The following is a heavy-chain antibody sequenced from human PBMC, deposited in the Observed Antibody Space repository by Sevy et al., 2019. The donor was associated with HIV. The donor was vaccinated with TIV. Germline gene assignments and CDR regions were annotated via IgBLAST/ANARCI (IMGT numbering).Heavy chain of an antibody. Sequence: GGSLRLSCAASGFTFSIYVMSWVRQAPGKGLEWVSSISRSGGSTHYADSVKGRLTIPRDNSKSTRFLQMNSLRAEDTAVYYCAKVDVVVPVADYGLDVWGQGTTVTVSS. CDR2: ISRSGGST. V-gene: IGHV3-23*01. CDR1: GFTFSIYV. D-gene: IGHD2-2*01. J-gene: IGHJ6*02. CDR3: AKVDVVVPVADYGLDV.